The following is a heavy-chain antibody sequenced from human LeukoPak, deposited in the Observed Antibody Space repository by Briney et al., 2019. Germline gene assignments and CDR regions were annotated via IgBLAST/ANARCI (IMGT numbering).Heavy chain of an antibody. Sequence: GGSLRLSCAASGFTFSSYWMHWVRQAPGKGLVWVSRINSDGRSTSYADPVKGQVTISRDNAKNTLYLQMNSLRAEDTAVYYCARGGLFAYYFDYWGQGTLVTVSS. CDR3: ARGGLFAYYFDY. V-gene: IGHV3-74*01. CDR2: INSDGRST. J-gene: IGHJ4*02. CDR1: GFTFSSYW. D-gene: IGHD3-10*02.